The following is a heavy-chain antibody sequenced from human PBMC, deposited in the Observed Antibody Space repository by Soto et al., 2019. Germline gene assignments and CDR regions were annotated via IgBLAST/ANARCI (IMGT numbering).Heavy chain of an antibody. J-gene: IGHJ2*01. Sequence: PSETLSLTCAVSGGSISSGGYSWSWIRQPPGKGLEWIGYIYHSGSTYYNPSLKSRVTISVDRSKNQFSLKLSSVTAADTAVYYCARSKATIFGVVIRRFWYFDLWGRGTLVTV. CDR1: GGSISSGGYS. D-gene: IGHD3-3*01. CDR3: ARSKATIFGVVIRRFWYFDL. CDR2: IYHSGST. V-gene: IGHV4-30-2*01.